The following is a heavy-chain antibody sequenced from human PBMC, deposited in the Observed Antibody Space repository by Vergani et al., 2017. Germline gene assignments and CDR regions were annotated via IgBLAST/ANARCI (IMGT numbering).Heavy chain of an antibody. D-gene: IGHD2/OR15-2a*01. Sequence: VLLVESGGGLVQPGRSLRLSCETSGLMFNNYGMHWVRQAPGKGLEWVAVISSDGSNKHYADSVKGRFTISRDNSQNTVNLQMNSLRTEDTAVYFCANSVIAGNVGVAYFGMDVWGRGTTVTVSS. CDR1: GLMFNNYG. J-gene: IGHJ6*02. CDR3: ANSVIAGNVGVAYFGMDV. CDR2: ISSDGSNK. V-gene: IGHV3-30*18.